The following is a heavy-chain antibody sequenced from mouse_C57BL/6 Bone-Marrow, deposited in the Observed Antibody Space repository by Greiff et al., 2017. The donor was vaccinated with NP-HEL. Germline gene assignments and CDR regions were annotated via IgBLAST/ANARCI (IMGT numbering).Heavy chain of an antibody. CDR1: GYTFTSYW. D-gene: IGHD4-1*01. J-gene: IGHJ1*03. CDR3: ARQGDWDEDWYFVV. CDR2: INPSSGYT. V-gene: IGHV1-7*01. Sequence: QVQLQQSGAELAKPGASVKLSCKASGYTFTSYWMHWVKQRPGQGLEWIGYINPSSGYTKYNQKFKSKATLTVDKSSSTAYMQLSSLTSEDSAVYYCARQGDWDEDWYFVVWATGTTVTVSS.